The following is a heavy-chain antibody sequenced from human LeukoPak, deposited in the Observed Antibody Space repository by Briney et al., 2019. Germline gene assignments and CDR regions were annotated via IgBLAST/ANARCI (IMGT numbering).Heavy chain of an antibody. CDR3: ARGRRGGYDYYYYYYMDV. V-gene: IGHV4-59*01. D-gene: IGHD5-12*01. Sequence: SETLSLTCTVSGGSISSYYWSWIRQPPGKGLEWIGYIYYSGSTNYNPSLKSRVTISVDTSKNQFSLKLSSVTAADTAVYYCARGRRGGYDYYYYYYMDVWGKGTTVTVSS. J-gene: IGHJ6*03. CDR2: IYYSGST. CDR1: GGSISSYY.